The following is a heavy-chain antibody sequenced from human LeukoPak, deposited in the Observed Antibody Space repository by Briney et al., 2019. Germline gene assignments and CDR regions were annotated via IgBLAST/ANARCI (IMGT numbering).Heavy chain of an antibody. CDR2: ISGSGGST. J-gene: IGHJ4*02. CDR1: GFTFSSYA. D-gene: IGHD3-16*01. V-gene: IGHV3-23*01. Sequence: GGSLRLSCAASGFTFSSYAMSWVRQAPGKGLEWVSAISGSGGSTYYADSVKGRFTISRDNSKNTLYLQMNSLRAEDTAVYYCAKVSYYDYVWGSETDYWGQGTLVTVSS. CDR3: AKVSYYDYVWGSETDY.